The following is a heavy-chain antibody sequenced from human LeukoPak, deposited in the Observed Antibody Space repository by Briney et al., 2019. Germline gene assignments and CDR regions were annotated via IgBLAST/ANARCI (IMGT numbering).Heavy chain of an antibody. J-gene: IGHJ3*02. CDR1: GYTLTELS. V-gene: IGHV1-24*01. Sequence: ASVKVSCKVSGYTLTELSMHWVRQAPGKGLEWMGGFDPEDGETIYAQKFQGRVTMTEDTSTDTAYMELSSLRSEDTAVYYCATVGGSGYYSDAFDIWGQGTMVTVSS. CDR3: ATVGGSGYYSDAFDI. D-gene: IGHD3-22*01. CDR2: FDPEDGET.